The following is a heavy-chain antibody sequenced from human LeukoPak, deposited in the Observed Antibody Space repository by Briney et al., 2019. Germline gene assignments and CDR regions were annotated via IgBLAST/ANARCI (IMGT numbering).Heavy chain of an antibody. CDR3: ANATFDF. CDR2: INPKSGGT. V-gene: IGHV1-2*02. Sequence: ASVKVSCKASGYTFTSYAMNWVRQAPGQGLEWMGWINPKSGGTHYAQKFQGRVTMTRDTSISTAYMELSRLRSDDTAMYYCANATFDFWGQGTLVTVSS. CDR1: GYTFTSYA. J-gene: IGHJ4*02.